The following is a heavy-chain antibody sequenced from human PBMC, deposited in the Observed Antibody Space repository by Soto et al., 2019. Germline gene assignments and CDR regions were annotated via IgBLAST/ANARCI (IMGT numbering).Heavy chain of an antibody. V-gene: IGHV3-7*05. CDR1: GFSFSSYW. Sequence: EVMLVESGGGVVQPGGSLRLSCVASGFSFSSYWMTWVRQAPGKGPEWVANINQEGNEKNYVDSVKGRFTISRNNGKNILYLQMISLRAEDTAVYYCARGPDTTCGPGTLVTVSS. CDR2: INQEGNEK. J-gene: IGHJ5*02. CDR3: ARGPDTT. D-gene: IGHD5-18*01.